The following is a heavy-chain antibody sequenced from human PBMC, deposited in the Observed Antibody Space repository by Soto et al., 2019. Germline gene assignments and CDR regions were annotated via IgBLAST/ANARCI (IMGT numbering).Heavy chain of an antibody. V-gene: IGHV3-30*18. Sequence: QVQLVESGGGVVQPGRSLRLSCAASGFTFRSYGMHWVRQAPCKGLEWVAVISYDGSNKFYADSVKGRFTISRDNSKNTLYLQMNSLRAEDTAVYYCAKEFGDFWSGYYWRDYYYYGMDVWGQGTTVTVSS. CDR3: AKEFGDFWSGYYWRDYYYYGMDV. CDR2: ISYDGSNK. J-gene: IGHJ6*02. D-gene: IGHD3-3*01. CDR1: GFTFRSYG.